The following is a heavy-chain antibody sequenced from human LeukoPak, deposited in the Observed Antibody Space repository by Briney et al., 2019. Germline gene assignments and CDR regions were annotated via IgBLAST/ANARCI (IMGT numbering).Heavy chain of an antibody. Sequence: GESLKISCKGSGYSFSSYWIGWVRQMPGKGLEWMGIIYPGDSDTRYSPTFQGQVTISADKSISTAYLQWSSLKASHTAMYYCASPGIAAAGTGLMYAFDIWGQGTMVTVSS. J-gene: IGHJ3*02. CDR3: ASPGIAAAGTGLMYAFDI. D-gene: IGHD6-13*01. CDR2: IYPGDSDT. CDR1: GYSFSSYW. V-gene: IGHV5-51*01.